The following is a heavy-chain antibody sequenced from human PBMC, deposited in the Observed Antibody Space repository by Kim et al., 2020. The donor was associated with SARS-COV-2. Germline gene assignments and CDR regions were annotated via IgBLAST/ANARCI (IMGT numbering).Heavy chain of an antibody. D-gene: IGHD1-1*01. V-gene: IGHV3-73*01. Sequence: SVKGRFTISRDASKNTAYLQMNSLKTEDTAVYFCTRVPGTPLAFWDAFDIWGQGTMVTVSS. J-gene: IGHJ3*02. CDR3: TRVPGTPLAFWDAFDI.